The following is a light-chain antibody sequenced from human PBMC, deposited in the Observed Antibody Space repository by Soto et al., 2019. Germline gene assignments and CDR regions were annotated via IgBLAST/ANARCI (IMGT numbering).Light chain of an antibody. V-gene: IGKV3-15*01. CDR3: QQYDDWPET. Sequence: EIVMTQSQATLSVSPEERATLSCRASQNVRSNLAWYQQKPGQAPRLLIYGASTRATGIPARFSGRGSGTEFILTISSLQSEDLAVYYCQQYDDWPETFGQGTKVEIK. J-gene: IGKJ1*01. CDR1: QNVRSN. CDR2: GAS.